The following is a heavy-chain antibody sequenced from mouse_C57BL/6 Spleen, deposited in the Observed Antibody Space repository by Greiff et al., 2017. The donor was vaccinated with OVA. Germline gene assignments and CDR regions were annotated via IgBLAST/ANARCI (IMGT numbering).Heavy chain of an antibody. V-gene: IGHV1-72*01. D-gene: IGHD1-1*01. CDR3: ARRVTTVVEPSYAMDY. J-gene: IGHJ4*01. CDR1: GYTFTSYW. Sequence: QVQLQQPGAELVKPGASVKLSCKASGYTFTSYWMNWVKQRPGRGLEWIGRIDPNSGGTKYNEKFKSKATLTVDKPSSTAYMQLSSLTSEDSAVYYCARRVTTVVEPSYAMDYWGQGTSVTVSS. CDR2: IDPNSGGT.